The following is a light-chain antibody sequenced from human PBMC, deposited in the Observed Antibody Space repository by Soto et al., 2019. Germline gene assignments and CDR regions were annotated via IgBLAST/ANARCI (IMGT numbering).Light chain of an antibody. Sequence: QSALTQAASVSGSPGQSITISCTGTSSDVGGYNYVSWYQQHPGKAPKLMIYEVSNRPSGVSNRFSGSKSGNTASLTVFGLQAEDEADYYCSSYTRSSTWVFGGGTKLTVL. CDR1: SSDVGGYNY. J-gene: IGLJ3*02. CDR3: SSYTRSSTWV. V-gene: IGLV2-14*01. CDR2: EVS.